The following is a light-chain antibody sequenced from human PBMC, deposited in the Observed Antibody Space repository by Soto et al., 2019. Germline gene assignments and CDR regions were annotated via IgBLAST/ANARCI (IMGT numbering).Light chain of an antibody. J-gene: IGKJ2*01. CDR3: QQYRSSPMYT. CDR2: GAS. Sequence: EIVLTQSPGTLSLSPGERATLSCRASQSVSSTYLAWYQQKPGQAPRLLIYGASTRATGLPDRFSGSGSGTAFTLPISRLEPEDFAVVYCQQYRSSPMYTFGQGTKLEIK. V-gene: IGKV3-20*01. CDR1: QSVSSTY.